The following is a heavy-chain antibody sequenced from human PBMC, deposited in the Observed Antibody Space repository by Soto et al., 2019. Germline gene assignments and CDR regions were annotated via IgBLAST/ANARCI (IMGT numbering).Heavy chain of an antibody. Sequence: SETLSLTCAAYGGSFSGYYWSWIRQPPGKGLEWIGEINHSGSTNYNPSLKSRVTISVDTSKNQFSLKLSSVTAADTAVYYCARVRITIFGVATAYYYYGMDVWGQGTTVTVSS. D-gene: IGHD3-3*01. CDR2: INHSGST. CDR1: GGSFSGYY. CDR3: ARVRITIFGVATAYYYYGMDV. V-gene: IGHV4-34*01. J-gene: IGHJ6*02.